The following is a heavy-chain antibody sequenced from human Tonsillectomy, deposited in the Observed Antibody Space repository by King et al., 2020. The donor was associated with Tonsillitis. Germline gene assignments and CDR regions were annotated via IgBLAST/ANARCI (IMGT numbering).Heavy chain of an antibody. CDR3: ARDVYDYGGNSYYYYYMDV. CDR1: GDSISSGDYY. J-gene: IGHJ6*03. Sequence: QLQESGPGLVKPIQTLSLTCTVSGDSISSGDYYWSWIRQHPGKGLEWIGYIHHSGSTHYNPSLKSRVTISVDTSKNQFSLKLSSVTAADTAVYYCARDVYDYGGNSYYYYYMDVWGKGTTVTVSS. CDR2: IHHSGST. V-gene: IGHV4-31*03. D-gene: IGHD4-23*01.